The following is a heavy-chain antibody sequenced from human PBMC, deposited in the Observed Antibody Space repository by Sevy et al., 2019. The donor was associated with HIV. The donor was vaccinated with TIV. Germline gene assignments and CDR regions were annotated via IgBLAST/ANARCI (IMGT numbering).Heavy chain of an antibody. V-gene: IGHV3-30*06. CDR2: ISYDRSDK. Sequence: GSLRLSFGAAGFTLGSYGMPLVRQAPGKGLKWVAYISYDRSDKNYADSVKGRFTISRDNSKNTVFLQLNSLRPEDTAVYYCARVFSSYYFDYWGQGTLVTVSS. J-gene: IGHJ4*02. CDR3: ARVFSSYYFDY. CDR1: GFTLGSYG.